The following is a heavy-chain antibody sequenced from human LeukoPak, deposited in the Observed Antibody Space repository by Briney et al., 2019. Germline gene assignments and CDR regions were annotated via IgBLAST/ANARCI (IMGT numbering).Heavy chain of an antibody. CDR1: GGTFSSYA. Sequence: SVKVSCKASGGTFSSYAISWVRQAPGQGLEWMGGIIPIFGTANYAQKFQGRVTITADESTSTAYMELSSLRSEDTAVYYCASGGEYCSSTSCYMSWFDPWGQGTLVTVSS. D-gene: IGHD2-2*02. CDR3: ASGGEYCSSTSCYMSWFDP. CDR2: IIPIFGTA. J-gene: IGHJ5*02. V-gene: IGHV1-69*13.